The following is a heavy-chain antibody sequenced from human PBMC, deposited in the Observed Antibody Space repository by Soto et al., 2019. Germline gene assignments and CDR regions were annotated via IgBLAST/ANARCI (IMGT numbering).Heavy chain of an antibody. D-gene: IGHD4-17*01. CDR3: ARASSDYLSYFDY. V-gene: IGHV3-21*01. Sequence: GESLKISCAASGFTFSSYSMNWVRQAPGKGLEWVSSISSSSSYIYYADSVKGRFTTSRDNAKNSLYLQMNSLRAEDTAVYYCARASSDYLSYFDYWGQGTLVTVSS. CDR1: GFTFSSYS. J-gene: IGHJ4*02. CDR2: ISSSSSYI.